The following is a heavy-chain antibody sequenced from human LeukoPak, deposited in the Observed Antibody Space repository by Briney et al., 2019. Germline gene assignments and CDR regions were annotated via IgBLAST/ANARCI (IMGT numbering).Heavy chain of an antibody. V-gene: IGHV3-33*01. D-gene: IGHD3-16*02. J-gene: IGHJ3*02. CDR3: AREGHRGAFDI. CDR1: GFTFSSYG. CDR2: IWYDGSNK. Sequence: HAGGSLRLSCAASGFTFSSYGMHWVRQAPGKGPEWVAVIWYDGSNKYYADSVKGRFTISRDNSKNTLYLQMNSLRAEDTAVYYCAREGHRGAFDIWGQGTMVTVSS.